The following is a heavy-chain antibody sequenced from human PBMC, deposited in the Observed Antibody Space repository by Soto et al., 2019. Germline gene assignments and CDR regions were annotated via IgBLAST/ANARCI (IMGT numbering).Heavy chain of an antibody. J-gene: IGHJ6*02. CDR2: INPSGGST. V-gene: IGHV1-46*01. CDR3: ASQGRWIQLWSPYYYYYYGMDV. CDR1: GYTFTTYY. D-gene: IGHD5-18*01. Sequence: ASVKVSCKASGYTFTTYYMHWVRQAPGQGLEWMGIINPSGGSTSYAQKFQGRVTMTRDTSTSTVYMELSSLRSEDTAVYYCASQGRWIQLWSPYYYYYYGMDVWGQGTTVTVSS.